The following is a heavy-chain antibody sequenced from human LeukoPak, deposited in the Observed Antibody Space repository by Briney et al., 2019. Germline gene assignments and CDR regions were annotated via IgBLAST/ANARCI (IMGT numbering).Heavy chain of an antibody. D-gene: IGHD5-12*01. CDR2: IVVGSGNT. CDR1: GFTFTSSA. V-gene: IGHV1-58*02. CDR3: AAGTPNIVAHDAFDI. J-gene: IGHJ3*02. Sequence: SVKVSCKASGFTFTSSAMQWVRQARGQRLEWIGWIVVGSGNTNYAQKFQGRVTITRDMSTSTAYMELSSLRSEDTAVYYCAAGTPNIVAHDAFDIWGQGTMVTVSS.